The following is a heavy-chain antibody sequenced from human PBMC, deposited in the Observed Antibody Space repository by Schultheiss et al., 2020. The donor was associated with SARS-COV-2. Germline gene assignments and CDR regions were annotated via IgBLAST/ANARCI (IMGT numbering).Heavy chain of an antibody. CDR1: GYTFTSYD. V-gene: IGHV1-8*01. CDR3: ARLTYEGYQLLPANWNPNYGMDV. Sequence: ASVKVSCKASGYTFTSYDINWVRQATGQGLEWMGWMNPNSGNTGYAQKFQGRVTMTRNTSISTAYMELSSLRSEDTAVYYCARLTYEGYQLLPANWNPNYGMDVWGQGTTVTVSS. CDR2: MNPNSGNT. D-gene: IGHD2-2*01. J-gene: IGHJ6*02.